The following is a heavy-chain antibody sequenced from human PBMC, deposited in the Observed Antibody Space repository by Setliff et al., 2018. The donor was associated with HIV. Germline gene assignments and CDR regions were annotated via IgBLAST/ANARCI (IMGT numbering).Heavy chain of an antibody. CDR2: IFQSYTT. CDR1: GDSINSRYW. J-gene: IGHJ6*02. D-gene: IGHD6-13*01. V-gene: IGHV4-4*02. CDR3: TGPAMAAAGPLEYYYYYGMDV. Sequence: LSLTCAVSGDSINSRYWWSWVRQPPGKGLEWIGEIFQSYTTNYNPSLKSRVTISVDKSKSQFSLNLNSVTAADAAVYYCTGPAMAAAGPLEYYYYYGMDVWGQGTTVT.